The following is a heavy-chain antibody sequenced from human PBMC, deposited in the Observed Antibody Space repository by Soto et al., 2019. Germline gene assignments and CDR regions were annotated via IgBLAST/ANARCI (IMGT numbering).Heavy chain of an antibody. V-gene: IGHV5-51*01. D-gene: IGHD4-4*01. J-gene: IGHJ4*02. CDR1: GYGFTSYW. Sequence: GESLKISCKASGYGFTSYWIGWVRQMPGKGLEWMGGIYPGDSDTRYSPSFQGQVTISADKSITTAYLQWSSLKASDTAMYYCSRQDINYEVSHFGYWAQGTLVTVSS. CDR2: IYPGDSDT. CDR3: SRQDINYEVSHFGY.